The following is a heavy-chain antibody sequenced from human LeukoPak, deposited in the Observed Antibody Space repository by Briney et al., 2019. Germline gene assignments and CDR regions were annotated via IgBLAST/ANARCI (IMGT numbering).Heavy chain of an antibody. Sequence: SETLSLTCTVSGGSISRGSYYWSWIRQPAGKGLEWIGRIYTSGSTNYNPSLKSRVTISVDTSKNQFSLKLSSVTAADTAVYYCASGGYSYGSSWFDPWGQGTLVTVSS. CDR2: IYTSGST. D-gene: IGHD5-18*01. CDR3: ASGGYSYGSSWFDP. J-gene: IGHJ5*02. V-gene: IGHV4-61*02. CDR1: GGSISRGSYY.